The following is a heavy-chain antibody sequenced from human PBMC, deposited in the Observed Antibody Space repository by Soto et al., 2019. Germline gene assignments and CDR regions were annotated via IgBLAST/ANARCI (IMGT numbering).Heavy chain of an antibody. V-gene: IGHV3-48*04. D-gene: IGHD3-22*01. Sequence: EVQLVESGGGLVQPGGSLRLSCAASGFTFNSYTMKWVRQAPGKGLEWVSYISSGGSTVYYADSVKGRFTISRDNAKNSLYLQMNSLRAEDTAVYYCARDRYYDSSGPTDYWGQRTLVTVSS. CDR1: GFTFNSYT. CDR2: ISSGGSTV. CDR3: ARDRYYDSSGPTDY. J-gene: IGHJ4*02.